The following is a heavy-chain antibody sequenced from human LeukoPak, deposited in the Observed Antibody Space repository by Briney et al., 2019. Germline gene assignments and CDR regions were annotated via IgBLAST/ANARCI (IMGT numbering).Heavy chain of an antibody. CDR2: ISSSSSYI. Sequence: GGSLRLSCAASGFTFSSYRMNWVRQAPGKGLEWVSSISSSSSYIYYADSVKGRFTISRDNAKNSLYLQMNSLRAEDTAVYYCARDRNYYDYGSFDYWGQGTLVAVSS. V-gene: IGHV3-21*01. D-gene: IGHD4-17*01. CDR3: ARDRNYYDYGSFDY. J-gene: IGHJ4*02. CDR1: GFTFSSYR.